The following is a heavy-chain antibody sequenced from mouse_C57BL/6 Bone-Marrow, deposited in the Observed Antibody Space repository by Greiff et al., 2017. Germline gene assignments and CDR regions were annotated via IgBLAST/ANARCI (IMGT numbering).Heavy chain of an antibody. D-gene: IGHD1-1*01. J-gene: IGHJ4*01. Sequence: QVQLQQPGAELVKPGASVKLSCKASGYTFTSYWMHWVKQRPGQGLEWIGMIHPNSGSTNYNEKFQSKATLTVDKSSSTAYMQLSSLTSEDSAVYYCARWYYYPYAMDYWGQGTSVTVSS. V-gene: IGHV1-64*01. CDR2: IHPNSGST. CDR1: GYTFTSYW. CDR3: ARWYYYPYAMDY.